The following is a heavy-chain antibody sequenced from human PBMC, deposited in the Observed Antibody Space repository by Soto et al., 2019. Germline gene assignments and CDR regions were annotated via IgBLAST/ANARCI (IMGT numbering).Heavy chain of an antibody. CDR3: ARVGSTNSYYYYGVDV. D-gene: IGHD2-2*01. Sequence: PSETLSLTCTVSGGSISSGDYYWSWIRQPPGQGLEWIGYIYYSGSTYYNPSLKSRVTISVDTSKNQFSLKLRSVTAADTAVYYCARVGSTNSYYYYGVDVWGQGTTVTVSS. CDR1: GGSISSGDYY. V-gene: IGHV4-30-4*01. J-gene: IGHJ6*02. CDR2: IYYSGST.